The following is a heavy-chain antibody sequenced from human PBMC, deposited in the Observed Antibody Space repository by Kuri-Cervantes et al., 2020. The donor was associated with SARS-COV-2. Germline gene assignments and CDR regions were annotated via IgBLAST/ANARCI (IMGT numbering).Heavy chain of an antibody. J-gene: IGHJ4*02. Sequence: SLKISCTVSGGPISSGEYYWSWIRQPPGKGLEWIGYIYHSGSTYYNPSLKSRVTISVDTSKNQFSLKLSSVTAADTAVYYCARVMSTSSIAARPRPYYFDYWGQGTLVTVSS. CDR1: GGPISSGEYY. D-gene: IGHD6-6*01. CDR2: IYHSGST. CDR3: ARVMSTSSIAARPRPYYFDY. V-gene: IGHV4-30-4*08.